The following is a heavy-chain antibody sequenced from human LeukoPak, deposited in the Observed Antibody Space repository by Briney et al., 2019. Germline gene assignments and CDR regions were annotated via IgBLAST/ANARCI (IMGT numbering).Heavy chain of an antibody. D-gene: IGHD1-26*01. V-gene: IGHV4-39*07. J-gene: IGHJ4*02. Sequence: PSETLSPTCTVSGVSISSTNSYWGWIRQSPRTGLEWIGNIYSSGSTYYNPSLKSRVTISIDTSENQFSLKLTSVTAADTAVYYCARKREGATTGIDYWGQGTLVTVSS. CDR2: IYSSGST. CDR3: ARKREGATTGIDY. CDR1: GVSISSTNSY.